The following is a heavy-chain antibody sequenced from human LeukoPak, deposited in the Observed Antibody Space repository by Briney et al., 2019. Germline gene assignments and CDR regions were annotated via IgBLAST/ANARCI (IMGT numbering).Heavy chain of an antibody. J-gene: IGHJ4*02. V-gene: IGHV1-69*06. CDR1: GGTFSSYA. CDR2: ISPIFGTA. CDR3: AGGITMVRGGPLWPPFDY. Sequence: ASVKVSCKASGGTFSSYAISWVRQAPGQGLEWMGGISPIFGTANYAQKFQGRVTITADKSTSTAYMELSSLRSEDTAVYYCAGGITMVRGGPLWPPFDYWGQGTLVTVSS. D-gene: IGHD3-10*01.